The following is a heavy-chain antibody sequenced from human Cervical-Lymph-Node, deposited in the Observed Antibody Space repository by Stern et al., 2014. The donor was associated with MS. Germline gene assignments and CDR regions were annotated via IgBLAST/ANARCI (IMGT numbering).Heavy chain of an antibody. CDR1: GDSMTSSSYY. J-gene: IGHJ3*02. CDR2: FYFPGTT. D-gene: IGHD3-16*02. V-gene: IGHV4-39*01. CDR3: ARHLRRGGAIDI. Sequence: QVQLQESGPGLVKPSETLSLTCSVSGDSMTSSSYYWGWIRQSPGMGLEWIGSFYFPGTTYFNPSGRGRPTIPVDPPKNQSSLRLTSGTATDTATYYCARHLRRGGAIDIWGQGTRVPVSS.